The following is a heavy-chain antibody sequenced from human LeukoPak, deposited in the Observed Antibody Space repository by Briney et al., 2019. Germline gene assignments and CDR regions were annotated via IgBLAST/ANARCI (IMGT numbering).Heavy chain of an antibody. V-gene: IGHV4-61*02. D-gene: IGHD3-3*01. J-gene: IGHJ6*03. Sequence: SQTLSLTCTVSGGSISSGSYYWSWIRQPAGKGLEWIGRIYTSGSTNYNPSLKSRVTISVDTSKNQFSLKLSSVTAADTAVYYCARGADFWSGYRTYYMDVWGKGTTVTVSS. CDR3: ARGADFWSGYRTYYMDV. CDR2: IYTSGST. CDR1: GGSISSGSYY.